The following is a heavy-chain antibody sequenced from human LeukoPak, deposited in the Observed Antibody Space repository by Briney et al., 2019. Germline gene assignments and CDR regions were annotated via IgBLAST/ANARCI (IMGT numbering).Heavy chain of an antibody. CDR1: GYSFTNYW. Sequence: HGESLKISCKGSGYSFTNYWIGWVRQMPGKGLEWMGIIYPGDSDPRHSPSFQGQVTISADKSISTAYLQWSSLKASDTAMYYCARISPILVDTAMIRPFDYWGQGTLVTVSS. D-gene: IGHD5-18*01. V-gene: IGHV5-51*01. J-gene: IGHJ4*02. CDR3: ARISPILVDTAMIRPFDY. CDR2: IYPGDSDP.